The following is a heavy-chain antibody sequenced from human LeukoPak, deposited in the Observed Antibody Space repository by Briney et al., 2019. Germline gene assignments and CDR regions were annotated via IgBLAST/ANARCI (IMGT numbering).Heavy chain of an antibody. Sequence: PGGSLRLSCGASGFTFSNYDMNWVRQAPGKGLEWVSFINGRGAITYYADSVKGRFTISRDNSKNTLYLQMSSLRAEDTAVYYCAKGDYYGLDYWGQGTLVIVSS. J-gene: IGHJ4*02. V-gene: IGHV3-23*01. D-gene: IGHD3-10*01. CDR1: GFTFSNYD. CDR2: INGRGAIT. CDR3: AKGDYYGLDY.